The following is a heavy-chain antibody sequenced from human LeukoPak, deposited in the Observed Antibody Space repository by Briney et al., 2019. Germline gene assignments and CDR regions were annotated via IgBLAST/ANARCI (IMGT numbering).Heavy chain of an antibody. V-gene: IGHV4-39*07. J-gene: IGHJ6*03. Sequence: SETLSLTCTVSGGSISSSSYYWGWIRQPPGKGLEWIGSIYYSGSTYYNPSLKSRVTISVDTSKNQFSLKLSSVTAADTAVYYCARAQVYYWSYFDWLSRYYYYYMDVWGKGTTVTISS. CDR3: ARAQVYYWSYFDWLSRYYYYYMDV. CDR2: IYYSGST. D-gene: IGHD3-9*01. CDR1: GGSISSSSYY.